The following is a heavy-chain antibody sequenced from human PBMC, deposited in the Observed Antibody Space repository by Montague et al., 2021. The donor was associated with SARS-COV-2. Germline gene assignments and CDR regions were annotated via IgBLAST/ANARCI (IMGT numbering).Heavy chain of an antibody. Sequence: TLSLTCVVSGGSISSGNWWSWVRQPPGKGLEWIGESIIVGAPATKYNPSLKSRVTISADKSKNQFSLRVTSVTAADTAVYYCARRTWGDSGVFDIWGRGTKVIVSS. CDR1: GGSISSGNW. CDR3: ARRTWGDSGVFDI. CDR2: SIIVGAP. V-gene: IGHV4-4*02. J-gene: IGHJ3*02. D-gene: IGHD2-21*02.